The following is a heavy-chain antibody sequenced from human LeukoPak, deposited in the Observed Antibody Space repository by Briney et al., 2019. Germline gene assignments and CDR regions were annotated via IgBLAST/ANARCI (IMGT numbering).Heavy chain of an antibody. CDR2: ISYDGSNK. D-gene: IGHD5-12*01. CDR3: AKDRVPVATIYGY. CDR1: GFTFSSYG. J-gene: IGHJ4*02. V-gene: IGHV3-30*18. Sequence: GGSLRLSCAASGFTFSSYGMHWVRQAPGKGLEWVAVISYDGSNKYYADSVKGRFTISRDNSKNTLYLQMNSLRAEDTAVYYCAKDRVPVATIYGYWGQGTLVTVSS.